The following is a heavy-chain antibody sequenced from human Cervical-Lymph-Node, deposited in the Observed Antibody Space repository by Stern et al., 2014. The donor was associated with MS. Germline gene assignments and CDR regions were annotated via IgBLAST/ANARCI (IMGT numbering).Heavy chain of an antibody. CDR2: IWYDGSNK. CDR3: GRDGQQRARNSMDV. CDR1: GFTFSNNA. J-gene: IGHJ6*02. V-gene: IGHV3-33*02. Sequence: VQLVESGGGVVQPGRSLRLSCAASGFTFSNNAMHWVRQAPGRGLEWVAQIWYDGSNKYYVDAAKGRFTISRDTSTNTLYLQMNSLRAEDTAVYYCGRDGQQRARNSMDVWGQGTTVTVSS. D-gene: IGHD6-13*01.